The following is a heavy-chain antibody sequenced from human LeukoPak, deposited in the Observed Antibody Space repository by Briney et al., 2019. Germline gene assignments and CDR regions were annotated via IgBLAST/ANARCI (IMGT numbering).Heavy chain of an antibody. D-gene: IGHD6-13*01. CDR1: GFTFSSSP. CDR3: AKVSQWGNSRWYEGD. V-gene: IGHV3-23*01. J-gene: IGHJ4*02. Sequence: GGSLRLSCAASGFTFSSSPMSWVRQAPGKGLDWVSSISADGPTYYADSVKGRFTISRDNSENTLYLQMNSLRGEDTAVYYCAKVSQWGNSRWYEGDWGQGTLVTVSS. CDR2: ISADGPT.